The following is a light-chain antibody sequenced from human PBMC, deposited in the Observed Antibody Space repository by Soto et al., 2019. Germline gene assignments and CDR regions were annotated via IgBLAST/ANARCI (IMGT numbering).Light chain of an antibody. CDR2: EVS. CDR3: SSSAGINNLV. J-gene: IGLJ2*01. Sequence: QSALTQPPSASGSPGQSVTISCTGTSSDVGGYNYVSWYQQHPGKAPKLMIYEVSKRPSGVPDRFSGSKSGNTASLTVSGLQAEDEADYYCSSSAGINNLVFGGGTKVTVL. V-gene: IGLV2-8*01. CDR1: SSDVGGYNY.